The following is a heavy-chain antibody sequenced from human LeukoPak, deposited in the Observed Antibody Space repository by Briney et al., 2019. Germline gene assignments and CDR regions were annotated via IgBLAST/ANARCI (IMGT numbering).Heavy chain of an antibody. CDR3: AKEGGYSRSWLLYYFDY. J-gene: IGHJ4*02. Sequence: GGSLRLSCAASGFTFSSYAMSWVRQAPGKGLEWVSAISSSGATTYYADSVKGRFTISRDNSKNTLYLQMNSLRAEDTAVYYCAKEGGYSRSWLLYYFDYWGQGTLVTVSS. D-gene: IGHD6-13*01. CDR1: GFTFSSYA. V-gene: IGHV3-23*01. CDR2: ISSSGATT.